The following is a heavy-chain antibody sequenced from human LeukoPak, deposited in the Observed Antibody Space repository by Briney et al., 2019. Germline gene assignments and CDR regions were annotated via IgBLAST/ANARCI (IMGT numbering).Heavy chain of an antibody. Sequence: GGSLRLSCAASGFAFESYGMHWVRQAPGKGLEWVAVIWYDGSNKRYADSVKGRFTISGDNSKNALYLQMNSLRAEDTAVYYCARDRVYSGADPKHFDYWGQGTLVTVSS. CDR1: GFAFESYG. CDR3: ARDRVYSGADPKHFDY. V-gene: IGHV3-33*01. D-gene: IGHD1-26*01. CDR2: IWYDGSNK. J-gene: IGHJ4*02.